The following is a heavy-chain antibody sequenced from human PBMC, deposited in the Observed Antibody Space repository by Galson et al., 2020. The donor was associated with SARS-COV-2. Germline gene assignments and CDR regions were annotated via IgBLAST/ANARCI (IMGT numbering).Heavy chain of an antibody. D-gene: IGHD2-2*01. J-gene: IGHJ6*03. CDR1: GDSISGDYW. V-gene: IGHV4-4*02. CDR2: VSHSGTT. CDR3: ARATAAYRHPYFYYYMDV. Sequence: SETLSLTCGVSGDSISGDYWWTWVRQPPGKGLEWVGEVSHSGTTGYTPSLKRQVTMSVDKSKNQFSLNLTSVTAADTAIYYCARATAAYRHPYFYYYMDVWGKGTTVTVSS.